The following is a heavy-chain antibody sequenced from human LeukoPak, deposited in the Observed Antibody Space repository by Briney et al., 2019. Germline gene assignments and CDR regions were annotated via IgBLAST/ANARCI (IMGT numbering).Heavy chain of an antibody. CDR2: INPSGGST. V-gene: IGHV1-46*01. CDR3: ARDPQQWLANWFDP. D-gene: IGHD6-19*01. CDR1: GYTFTSYY. Sequence: ASVKVSCKASGYTFTSYYMHWVRQAPGQGLEWMGIINPSGGSTSYAQKFQGRVTMTRDTSISTAYMELSRLRSDDTAVYYCARDPQQWLANWFDPWGQGTLVTVSS. J-gene: IGHJ5*02.